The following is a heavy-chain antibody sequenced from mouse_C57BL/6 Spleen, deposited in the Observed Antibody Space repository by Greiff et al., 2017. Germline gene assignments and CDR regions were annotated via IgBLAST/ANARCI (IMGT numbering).Heavy chain of an antibody. CDR3: ARGDGNSHFDY. V-gene: IGHV1-69*01. CDR2: IDPSDSYT. D-gene: IGHD2-1*01. J-gene: IGHJ2*01. CDR1: GYTFTSYW. Sequence: QVQLQQPGAELVMPGASVKLSCKASGYTFTSYWMHWVQQRPGQGLEWIGEIDPSDSYTNYNQKFKGKSTLTVDKSSSTAYMQLSSLTSEDSAVYYCARGDGNSHFDYWGQGTTLTVSS.